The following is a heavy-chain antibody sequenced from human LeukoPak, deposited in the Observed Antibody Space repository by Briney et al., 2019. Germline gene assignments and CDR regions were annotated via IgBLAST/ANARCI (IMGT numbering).Heavy chain of an antibody. D-gene: IGHD3-10*01. CDR2: IYTSGST. Sequence: SETLSLTCTVSGGSISRGSYYWSWIRQPAGKGLEWIGRIYTSGSTNYNPSLKSRVTISVDTSKNQFSLKLSSVTAADTAVYYCARGGPVTMVRGDGARGDDYWGQGTLVTVSS. V-gene: IGHV4-61*02. CDR3: ARGGPVTMVRGDGARGDDY. CDR1: GGSISRGSYY. J-gene: IGHJ4*02.